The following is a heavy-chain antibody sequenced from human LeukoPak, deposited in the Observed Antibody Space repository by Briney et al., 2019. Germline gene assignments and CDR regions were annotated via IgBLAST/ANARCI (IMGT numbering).Heavy chain of an antibody. V-gene: IGHV3-74*01. CDR2: ISPTGSTT. CDR1: GFSFSGHW. J-gene: IGHJ4*02. CDR3: ARGPNSNWTGLDF. Sequence: GGSLRLSCIASGFSFSGHWMHWARQLPGKGLVWVSRISPTGSTTSYADSVKGRFTVSRDNAKNTLYLQVNNLRAEDTAVYYCARGPNSNWTGLDFWGQGTLLTVSS. D-gene: IGHD1-1*01.